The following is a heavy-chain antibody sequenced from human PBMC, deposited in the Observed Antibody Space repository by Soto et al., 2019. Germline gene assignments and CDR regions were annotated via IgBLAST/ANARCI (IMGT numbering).Heavy chain of an antibody. CDR3: TTHEEGAPWAGGFDS. Sequence: LRLSCAASGFRFRTRAMSWVRQAPGKGLEWVASIRPGGDSTYYADSVKGRFAVSRDNSNVTLYLQMDSLRVEDTAIYYCTTHEEGAPWAGGFDSWGQGTLVTVSS. CDR2: IRPGGDST. CDR1: GFRFRTRA. V-gene: IGHV3-23*01. D-gene: IGHD1-26*01. J-gene: IGHJ5*01.